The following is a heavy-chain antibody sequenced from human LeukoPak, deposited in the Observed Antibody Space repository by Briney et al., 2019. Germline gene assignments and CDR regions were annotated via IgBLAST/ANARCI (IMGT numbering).Heavy chain of an antibody. CDR1: GFTFSSYA. D-gene: IGHD4-23*01. CDR3: ARDRNRLTTVVTNDFDY. V-gene: IGHV3-30-3*01. CDR2: ISYDGSNK. Sequence: GGSLRLSCAASGFTFSSYAMHWVRQAPGKGLKWVAVISYDGSNKYYADSVKGRFTISRDNSKNTLYLQMNSLRAEDTAVYYCARDRNRLTTVVTNDFDYWGQGTLVTVSS. J-gene: IGHJ4*02.